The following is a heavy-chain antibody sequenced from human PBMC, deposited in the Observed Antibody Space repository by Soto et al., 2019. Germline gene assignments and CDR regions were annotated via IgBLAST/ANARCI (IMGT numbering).Heavy chain of an antibody. J-gene: IGHJ4*02. CDR3: ANPQGDDYGDY. V-gene: IGHV3-23*01. CDR1: GFTFSSYA. D-gene: IGHD4-17*01. Sequence: EVQLLESGGGLVQPGGSLRLSCAASGFTFSSYAMSWVRQAPGKGLEWVSAISGSGGSTYYADSVKGRFTSTRDNSKNTLYLQMNSLRAEDTAVYYCANPQGDDYGDYWGQGTLVTVSS. CDR2: ISGSGGST.